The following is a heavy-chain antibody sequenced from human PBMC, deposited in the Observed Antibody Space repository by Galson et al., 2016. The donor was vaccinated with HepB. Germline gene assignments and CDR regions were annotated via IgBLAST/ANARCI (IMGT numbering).Heavy chain of an antibody. D-gene: IGHD2-15*01. CDR3: ASNPGGGY. V-gene: IGHV1-69*04. J-gene: IGHJ4*02. Sequence: SVKVSCKASGGTFNTNVISWVRQAPGQGLEWMGRIIPIIGMTNYAQKFQGRLTITADKSTSTAYMELSSLRSQDTAVYYCASNPGGGYWGQGTLVTVSS. CDR2: IIPIIGMT. CDR1: GGTFNTNV.